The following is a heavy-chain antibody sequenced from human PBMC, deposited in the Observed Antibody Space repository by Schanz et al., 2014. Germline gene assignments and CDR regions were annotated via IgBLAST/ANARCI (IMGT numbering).Heavy chain of an antibody. V-gene: IGHV1-2*02. CDR1: GYTFTGYY. Sequence: QVQLVQSGAEVKKPGASVKVSCKASGYTFTGYYMHWVRQAPGQGLEWMGSINPNSGGTNYAQKFQGRVTMTTDTSISTAYMELSSLRSDDTAVYYCARAGQDYAYSSLSPTWYFDLWGRGTLVTVSS. CDR3: ARAGQDYAYSSLSPTWYFDL. D-gene: IGHD6-6*01. J-gene: IGHJ2*01. CDR2: INPNSGGT.